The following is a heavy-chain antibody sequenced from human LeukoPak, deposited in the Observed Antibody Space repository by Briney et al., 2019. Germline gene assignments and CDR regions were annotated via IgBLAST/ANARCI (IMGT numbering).Heavy chain of an antibody. V-gene: IGHV1-69*05. CDR2: IIPIFGTA. CDR3: ARGATRLWVFDY. D-gene: IGHD5-12*01. CDR1: GGTFSSYA. J-gene: IGHJ4*02. Sequence: SVKVSCKASGGTFSSYAISWVRQAPGQGREWMGGIIPIFGTANYAQKFQGRVTVTTDESTSTAYMELSSLRSEDTAVYYCARGATRLWVFDYWGQGALVTVSS.